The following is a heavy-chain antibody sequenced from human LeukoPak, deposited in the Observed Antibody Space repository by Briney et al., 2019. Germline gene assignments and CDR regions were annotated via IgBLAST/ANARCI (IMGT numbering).Heavy chain of an antibody. D-gene: IGHD6-13*01. CDR2: IKQDGSEK. CDR1: GFTFSSYW. J-gene: IGHJ4*02. V-gene: IGHV3-7*01. CDR3: ARDLWEQQLVHSRPADY. Sequence: PGGSLRLSCAASGFTFSSYWMSWVRQAPGRGLEWVANIKQDGSEKYYVDSVKGRFTISRDNAKNSLYLQMNSLRAEDTAVYYCARDLWEQQLVHSRPADYWGQGTLVTVSS.